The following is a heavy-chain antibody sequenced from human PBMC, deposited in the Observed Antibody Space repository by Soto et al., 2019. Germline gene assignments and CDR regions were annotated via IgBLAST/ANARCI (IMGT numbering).Heavy chain of an antibody. CDR1: GFSLSTSGVG. CDR2: IYWDDDK. CDR3: AHRRVFCSGGSCYSPEFDY. Sequence: GSGPTLVNPTQTLTLTCTFSGFSLSTSGVGVGWIRQPPGKALEWLALIYWDDDKRYSPSLKSRLTITKDTSKNQVVLTMTNMDPVDTATYYCAHRRVFCSGGSCYSPEFDYWGQGTLVTVSS. J-gene: IGHJ4*02. V-gene: IGHV2-5*02. D-gene: IGHD2-15*01.